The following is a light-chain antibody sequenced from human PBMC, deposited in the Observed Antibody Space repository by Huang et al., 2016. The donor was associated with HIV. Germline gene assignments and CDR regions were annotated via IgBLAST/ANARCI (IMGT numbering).Light chain of an antibody. CDR1: QSISNH. CDR2: DAS. Sequence: IVLTQSPATLSWYLGERVTLSCRASQSISNHLAWYQQRPGQAPRLLSYDASNRVAGVPARFSGSGSGTDFTLTISSLEPEDFALYYCQQHHSWLTFGGGTKVEVK. V-gene: IGKV3-11*01. J-gene: IGKJ4*01. CDR3: QQHHSWLT.